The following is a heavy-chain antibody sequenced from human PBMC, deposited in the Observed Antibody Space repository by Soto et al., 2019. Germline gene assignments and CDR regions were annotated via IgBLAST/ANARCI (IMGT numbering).Heavy chain of an antibody. CDR2: INPNSGGT. V-gene: IGHV1-2*04. D-gene: IGHD5-18*01. CDR3: ARAGGIQLQVGYYYYGMDV. CDR1: GYTFTGYY. Sequence: ASVKVSCKASGYTFTGYYMHWVRQAPGQGLEWMGWINPNSGGTNYAQKFQGWVTMTRDTSISTAYMELSRLRSDDTAVYYCARAGGIQLQVGYYYYGMDVWGQGTTVTVSS. J-gene: IGHJ6*02.